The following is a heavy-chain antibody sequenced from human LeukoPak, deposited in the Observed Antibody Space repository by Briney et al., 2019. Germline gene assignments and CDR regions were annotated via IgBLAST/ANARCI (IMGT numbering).Heavy chain of an antibody. CDR1: GFTFSSYA. CDR2: INTNGGST. V-gene: IGHV3-64*01. Sequence: PGGSLRLSCAASGFTFSSYAMHWVRQAPGKGLEYVSAINTNGGSTYYANSVKGRFTISRDNSKNTLYPQMGSLRAEDMAVYYCARLPGTTNAFDIWGQGTMVTVSS. J-gene: IGHJ3*02. D-gene: IGHD1-7*01. CDR3: ARLPGTTNAFDI.